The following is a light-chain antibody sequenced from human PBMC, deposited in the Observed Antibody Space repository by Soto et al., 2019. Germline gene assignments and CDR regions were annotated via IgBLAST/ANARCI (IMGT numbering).Light chain of an antibody. CDR2: AAS. J-gene: IGKJ5*01. Sequence: DIQMTQSPSSLSASVGDRVTITCRASQSISNYLNWYQQKPGKAPKVLIYAASNLQSGVPSRFSGSGSGTDFTLTISSLQPEDFATYYCQQTYSTPITFGEGTRLDIK. V-gene: IGKV1-39*01. CDR3: QQTYSTPIT. CDR1: QSISNY.